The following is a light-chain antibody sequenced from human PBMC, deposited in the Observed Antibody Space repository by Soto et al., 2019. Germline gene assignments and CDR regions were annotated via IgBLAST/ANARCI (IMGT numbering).Light chain of an antibody. V-gene: IGKV3-20*01. J-gene: IGKJ4*01. CDR3: QQYGRSPLT. CDR1: QSVSSSY. Sequence: EIVLTQSPGTLSLPPGERATLSCRASQSVSSSYLAWYQQKPGQAPRLLIYGASSRATGIPDRFSGSGSGTDFTLTISRLEPEDFAVYYCQQYGRSPLTFGGGTKV. CDR2: GAS.